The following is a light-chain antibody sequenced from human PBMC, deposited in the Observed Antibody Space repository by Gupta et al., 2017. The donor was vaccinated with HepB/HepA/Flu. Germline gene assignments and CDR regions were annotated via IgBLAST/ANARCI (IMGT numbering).Light chain of an antibody. CDR3: QQSYNALWT. V-gene: IGKV1-39*01. CDR2: TAS. CDR1: QSIRTY. Sequence: IQITQSPSTLSASVGDRVTITCRASQSIRTYLNWYQQKPEKAPNLLNYTASSLQTGVPSRFSGSGSGTDFPLTISILQPEDLATYYCQQSYNALWTFGQGTKVKIK. J-gene: IGKJ1*01.